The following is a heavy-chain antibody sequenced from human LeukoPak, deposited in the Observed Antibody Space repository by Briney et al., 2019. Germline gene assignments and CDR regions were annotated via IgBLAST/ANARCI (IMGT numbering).Heavy chain of an antibody. CDR2: IDHSGNT. V-gene: IGHV4-34*01. Sequence: SETLSLTCAVSGGSFSGHYWSWIRQFPGEGLEWIGEIDHSGNTNYNPSLKGRLTISVDTSKSQFSLRLSSVTAADTAVYFCAREKYRFGEWASGDYWGQGTLVTVSS. CDR1: GGSFSGHY. D-gene: IGHD3-10*01. CDR3: AREKYRFGEWASGDY. J-gene: IGHJ4*02.